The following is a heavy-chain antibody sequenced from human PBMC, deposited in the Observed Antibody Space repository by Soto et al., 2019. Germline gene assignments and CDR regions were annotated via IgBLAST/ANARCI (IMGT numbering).Heavy chain of an antibody. D-gene: IGHD3-22*01. Sequence: GGSLRLSCAASGFTFSDYAMSWVRQAPGKGLEWVGRSRDKPQGHSTAYDASVKGRFTTSRDESKNSAYLQMNSLKTEYTAVYYCVRATYFSDSSGYTRCLDYWGQGTLVTVSS. V-gene: IGHV3-72*01. CDR1: GFTFSDYA. J-gene: IGHJ4*02. CDR3: VRATYFSDSSGYTRCLDY. CDR2: SRDKPQGHST.